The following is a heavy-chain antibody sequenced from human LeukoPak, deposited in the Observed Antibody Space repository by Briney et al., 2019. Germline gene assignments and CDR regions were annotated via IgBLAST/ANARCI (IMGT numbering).Heavy chain of an antibody. CDR3: ARLSGNVVVPAAIRDY. V-gene: IGHV1-69*13. D-gene: IGHD2-2*01. J-gene: IGHJ4*02. Sequence: SVKVSCKASGGTFSSYAISWVRQAPGQGLEWMGGIIPIFGTTNYAQKFQGRVTITADESTSTAYMELSSLRSEDTAVYYCARLSGNVVVPAAIRDYWGQGTLVTVSS. CDR2: IIPIFGTT. CDR1: GGTFSSYA.